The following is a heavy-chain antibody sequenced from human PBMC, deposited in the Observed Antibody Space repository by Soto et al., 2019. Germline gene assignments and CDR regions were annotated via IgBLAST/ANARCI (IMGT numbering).Heavy chain of an antibody. Sequence: EVQLVESGGGLVQPGGSLRLSCAASGFTFSSYWMSWVRQAPGKGLEWVANIKQDGSEKYYVDSVKGRFTISRDNAKNSLYLQMNSLRAEDTAVYYCARDVDYYDSSFFDYWGQGTLVTVSS. J-gene: IGHJ4*02. CDR2: IKQDGSEK. CDR3: ARDVDYYDSSFFDY. D-gene: IGHD3-22*01. V-gene: IGHV3-7*05. CDR1: GFTFSSYW.